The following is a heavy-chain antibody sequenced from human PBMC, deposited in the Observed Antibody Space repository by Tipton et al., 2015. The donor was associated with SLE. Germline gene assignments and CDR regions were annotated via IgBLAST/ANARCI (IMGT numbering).Heavy chain of an antibody. D-gene: IGHD2-15*01. V-gene: IGHV4-28*01. J-gene: IGHJ3*02. Sequence: TLSLTCAVSGYSISITIWWGWLRQPPVKGLEWIGYLYYTGNNNYNPSLESRVTMSVDTSKNQFSLKLNSVTAADTAVYYCAIPTTQHCSGGGCYRHDAFDTWGQGTMVTVSS. CDR2: LYYTGNN. CDR1: GYSISITIW. CDR3: AIPTTQHCSGGGCYRHDAFDT.